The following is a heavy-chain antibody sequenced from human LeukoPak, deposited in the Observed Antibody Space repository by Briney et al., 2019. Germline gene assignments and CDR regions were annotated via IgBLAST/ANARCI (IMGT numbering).Heavy chain of an antibody. D-gene: IGHD6-19*01. CDR2: IYYSGST. Sequence: SETLSLTCTVSGGSISSSSYYWGWIRQPPGKGLEWIGSIYYSGSTYYNPSLKSRVTISVDTSKNQFSLKLSSVTAADTAVYYCARDCRGWYLYYYYYMDVWGKGTTVTVSS. CDR1: GGSISSSSYY. J-gene: IGHJ6*03. V-gene: IGHV4-39*07. CDR3: ARDCRGWYLYYYYYMDV.